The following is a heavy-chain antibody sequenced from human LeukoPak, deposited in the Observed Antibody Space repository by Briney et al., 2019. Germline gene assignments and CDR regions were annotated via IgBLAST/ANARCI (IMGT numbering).Heavy chain of an antibody. V-gene: IGHV1-69*04. D-gene: IGHD6-13*01. J-gene: IGHJ6*03. Sequence: GASVKVSCKASGYTFTSYGISWVRQAPGQGREWMGRIIPILGIANYAQKFQGRATITADKSTSTAYMELSSLRSEDTAVYYCARGIAAAGRGYYYMDVWGKGTTVTVSS. CDR3: ARGIAAAGRGYYYMDV. CDR2: IIPILGIA. CDR1: GYTFTSYG.